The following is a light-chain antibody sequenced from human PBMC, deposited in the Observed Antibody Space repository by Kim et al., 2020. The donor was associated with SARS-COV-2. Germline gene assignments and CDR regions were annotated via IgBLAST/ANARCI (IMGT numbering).Light chain of an antibody. J-gene: IGKJ5*01. CDR1: QNINRW. CDR3: RRHKTCPCT. CDR2: DAS. Sequence: DIQMTQSPSTLSASVGDRVSITCRASQNINRWLAWYQQKPGKAPKVLIYDASTVETGIPSRFSGSGSGTDFTLTISSLQPDDFATYYCRRHKTCPCTFGQRTRRGIK. V-gene: IGKV1-5*01.